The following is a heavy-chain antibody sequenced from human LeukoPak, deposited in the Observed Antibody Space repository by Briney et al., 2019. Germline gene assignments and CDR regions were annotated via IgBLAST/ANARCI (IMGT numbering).Heavy chain of an antibody. D-gene: IGHD3-16*02. V-gene: IGHV5-51*01. J-gene: IGHJ5*02. CDR2: IYPGDSDT. Sequence: GESLKISCKGSGYSFTSYWIGWVRQMPGKGLEWMGIIYPGDSDTRYSPSFQGQVTISADKSISTAYLQWSSLKASDTAMYYCARVVITFGGVIAQFDPWGQGTLVTVSS. CDR3: ARVVITFGGVIAQFDP. CDR1: GYSFTSYW.